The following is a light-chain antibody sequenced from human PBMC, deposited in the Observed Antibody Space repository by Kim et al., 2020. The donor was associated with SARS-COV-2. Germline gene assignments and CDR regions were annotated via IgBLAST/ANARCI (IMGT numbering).Light chain of an antibody. CDR1: SSNIGKNA. CDR3: STWDDTLNAWV. CDR2: YDY. V-gene: IGLV1-36*01. J-gene: IGLJ3*02. Sequence: QSVLTQPPSVSEVPGQRVAISCSGSSSNIGKNAVNWYQQFPGKSPRRLIYYDYLLSGGVSDRFSGSRSGTSASMAIDGLQSEDEAHYYCSTWDDTLNAWVFGGGTKVTVL.